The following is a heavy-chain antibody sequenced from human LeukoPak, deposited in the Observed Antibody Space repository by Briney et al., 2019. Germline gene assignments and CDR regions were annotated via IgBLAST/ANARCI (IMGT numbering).Heavy chain of an antibody. V-gene: IGHV1-2*02. J-gene: IGHJ6*03. CDR3: ARASPPNYYYYMDV. Sequence: ASVKVSCKASGGTFSSYAISWVRQAPGQGLEWMGWINPNSGGAKYAQKFQGRVTMARDTSISTAYMELSRLRSDDTAVYYCARASPPNYYYYMDVWGKGTTVSVSS. CDR1: GGTFSSYA. CDR2: INPNSGGA.